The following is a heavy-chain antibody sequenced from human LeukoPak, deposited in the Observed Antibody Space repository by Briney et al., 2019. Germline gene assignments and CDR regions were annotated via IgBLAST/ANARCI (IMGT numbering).Heavy chain of an antibody. CDR3: ARVRDDFYGMDV. Sequence: SQTLSLTCTVSGGSISSGGYYWSWIRQHAGKGLEWIGYIYYSGSTYYNPSLKSRVTISVDTSKNQFSLKLSSVTAADTAVYYCARVRDDFYGMDVWGQGTTVTVSS. CDR2: IYYSGST. CDR1: GGSISSGGYY. D-gene: IGHD3-3*01. V-gene: IGHV4-31*03. J-gene: IGHJ6*02.